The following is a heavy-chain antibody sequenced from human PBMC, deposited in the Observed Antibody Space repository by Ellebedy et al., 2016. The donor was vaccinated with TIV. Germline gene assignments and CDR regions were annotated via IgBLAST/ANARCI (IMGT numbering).Heavy chain of an antibody. J-gene: IGHJ6*02. Sequence: ASVKVSCXASGYTFTSYAISWVRQAPGQGLEWMGWINTYNGNTNYAQKVQGRVTMTTDTSTSTAYMEVRSLRSDDTAVYYCARPHVQNFGSGRSFYYYGMDVWGQGTTVTVSS. D-gene: IGHD3-10*01. CDR2: INTYNGNT. CDR3: ARPHVQNFGSGRSFYYYGMDV. V-gene: IGHV1-18*01. CDR1: GYTFTSYA.